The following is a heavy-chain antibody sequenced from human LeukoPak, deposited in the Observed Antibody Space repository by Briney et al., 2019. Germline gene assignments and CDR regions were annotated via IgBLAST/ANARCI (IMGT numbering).Heavy chain of an antibody. V-gene: IGHV4-30-4*01. D-gene: IGHD3-3*01. CDR2: INHSGST. CDR3: ARAYYDFWSGYSNWFDP. CDR1: GGSISSGDYY. J-gene: IGHJ5*02. Sequence: SQTLSLTCTVSGGSISSGDYYWSWIRQPPGKGLEWIGEINHSGSTNYNPSLKSRVTISVDTSKNQFSLKLSSVTAADTAVYYCARAYYDFWSGYSNWFDPWGQGTLVTVSS.